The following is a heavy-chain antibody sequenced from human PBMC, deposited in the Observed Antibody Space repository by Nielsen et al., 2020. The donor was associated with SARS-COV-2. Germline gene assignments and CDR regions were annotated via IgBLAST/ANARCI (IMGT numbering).Heavy chain of an antibody. Sequence: GESLKISCKGSGYSFTSYWISWVRQMPGKGMEWMGRIDPSDSYTNYSPSFQGHVTISADKSISTAYLQWSSLKASDTAMYYCARHPFPFCSPTSCPPIILPCFNPWGQGTLVTVSS. D-gene: IGHD2-2*01. V-gene: IGHV5-10-1*01. CDR2: IDPSDSYT. J-gene: IGHJ5*02. CDR3: ARHPFPFCSPTSCPPIILPCFNP. CDR1: GYSFTSYW.